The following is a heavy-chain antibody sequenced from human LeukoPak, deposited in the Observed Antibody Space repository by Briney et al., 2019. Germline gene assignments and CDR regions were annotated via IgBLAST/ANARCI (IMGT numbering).Heavy chain of an antibody. CDR2: ITGSVGST. V-gene: IGHV3-23*01. D-gene: IGHD1-26*01. J-gene: IGHJ4*02. CDR3: AKAVLRGSYYFDY. CDR1: GFSFSSYA. Sequence: GASLRLSCAASGFSFSSYAMSWVRQAPDKGLERVSAITGSVGSTYYANSVKGRFTISRDNSKNTLSLQMDSLRVEDAAVYYCAKAVLRGSYYFDYWGQGTLVTVSS.